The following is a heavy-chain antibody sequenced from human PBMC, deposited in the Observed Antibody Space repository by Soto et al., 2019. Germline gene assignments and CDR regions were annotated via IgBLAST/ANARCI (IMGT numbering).Heavy chain of an antibody. V-gene: IGHV3-30-3*01. CDR1: GFNFSNYA. D-gene: IGHD1-26*01. Sequence: QVQLVESGGGVVQPGGSLRLSCAASGFNFSNYAMQWVRQAPGKGLEWMAAISYDGNTQYYADSVRGRFTISRDNSKNTVYVQMISLRAEDTAVYYCARDLKGDTKLDYWGQGTLVTVSS. J-gene: IGHJ4*02. CDR2: ISYDGNTQ. CDR3: ARDLKGDTKLDY.